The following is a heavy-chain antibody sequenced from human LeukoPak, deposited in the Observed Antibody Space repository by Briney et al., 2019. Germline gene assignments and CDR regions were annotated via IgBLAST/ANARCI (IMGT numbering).Heavy chain of an antibody. CDR3: AKTAAIPTEYYFDY. CDR1: GFTVSSNY. CDR2: IYSGGST. Sequence: GGSLRLSCAASGFTVSSNYMSWVRQAPGKGLEWVSVIYSGGSTYYADSVKGRFTISRDNSKNTLYLQMNSLRAEDTAVYYCAKTAAIPTEYYFDYWGQGTLVTVSS. D-gene: IGHD2-2*01. J-gene: IGHJ4*02. V-gene: IGHV3-53*01.